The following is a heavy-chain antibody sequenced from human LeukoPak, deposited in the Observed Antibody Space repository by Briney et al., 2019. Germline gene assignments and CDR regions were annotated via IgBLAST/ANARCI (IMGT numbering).Heavy chain of an antibody. V-gene: IGHV4-4*02. CDR1: GGSISSSNW. Sequence: SETLSLTCAVSGGSISSSNWWSWVRQPPGKGLEWIGEIYHSGSTNYNPSLKSRVTISVDKSKNQFSLKLSSVTAADTAVYYCARVDSYGVHDAFDIWGQGTMVTVSS. CDR3: ARVDSYGVHDAFDI. CDR2: IYHSGST. D-gene: IGHD5-18*01. J-gene: IGHJ3*02.